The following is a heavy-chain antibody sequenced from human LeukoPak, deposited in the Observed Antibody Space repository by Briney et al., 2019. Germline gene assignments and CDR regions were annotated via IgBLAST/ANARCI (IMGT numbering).Heavy chain of an antibody. V-gene: IGHV4-59*01. CDR3: ARLVGDDSWSGLHYYYYYYMDV. J-gene: IGHJ6*03. D-gene: IGHD3-3*01. CDR2: IYYSGST. CDR1: GGSISSYY. Sequence: SETLSLTCTVSGGSISSYYWSWIRQPPGKGLEWIGYIYYSGSTNYNPSLKGRVTISVDTSKNQFSLKLSSVTAADTAVYYCARLVGDDSWSGLHYYYYYYMDVWGKGTTVTVSS.